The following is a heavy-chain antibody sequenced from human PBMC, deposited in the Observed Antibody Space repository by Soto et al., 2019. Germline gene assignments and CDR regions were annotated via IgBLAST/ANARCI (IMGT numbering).Heavy chain of an antibody. J-gene: IGHJ6*02. CDR2: ISYDGSNK. D-gene: IGHD3-3*01. CDR3: ASLNYDFWSGYPQPRYYYYGMDV. V-gene: IGHV3-30-3*01. Sequence: GGSLRLSCAASGFTFSSYAMHWVRQAPGKGLEWVAVISYDGSNKYYADSVKGRFTISRDNSKNTLYLQMNSLRAEDTAVYYCASLNYDFWSGYPQPRYYYYGMDVWGQGTTVTVSS. CDR1: GFTFSSYA.